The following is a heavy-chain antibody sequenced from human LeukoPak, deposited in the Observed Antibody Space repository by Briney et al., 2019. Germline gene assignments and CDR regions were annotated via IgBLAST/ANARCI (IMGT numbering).Heavy chain of an antibody. V-gene: IGHV3-21*04. CDR1: GFTFSSYS. CDR3: TTDTWYSAGH. Sequence: PGGSLRLSCAASGFTFSSYSMNWVRQAPGKGLEWVSSISSSSYIYYADSVKGRFTISRDNAKNSLYLQMNSLRAEDTAIYYCTTDTWYSAGHWGQGTLVTVSS. D-gene: IGHD2-15*01. CDR2: ISSSSYI. J-gene: IGHJ4*02.